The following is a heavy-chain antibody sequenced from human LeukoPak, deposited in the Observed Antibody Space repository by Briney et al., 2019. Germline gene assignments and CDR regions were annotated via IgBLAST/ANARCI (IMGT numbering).Heavy chain of an antibody. Sequence: PSETLSLTCTVSGGSISSSSYYWDWIRQPPGKGLEWIGSIYYGGSTNYNPSLKSRVTISVDTSKNQFSLKLSSVTAADTAVYYCARGARGYSGYAYWGYWGQGTLVTVSS. J-gene: IGHJ4*02. CDR3: ARGARGYSGYAYWGY. V-gene: IGHV4-39*07. CDR1: GGSISSSSYY. CDR2: IYYGGST. D-gene: IGHD5-12*01.